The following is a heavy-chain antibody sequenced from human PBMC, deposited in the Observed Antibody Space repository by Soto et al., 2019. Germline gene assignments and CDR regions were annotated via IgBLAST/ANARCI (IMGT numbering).Heavy chain of an antibody. V-gene: IGHV4-34*01. Sequence: QVQLQQWGAGPLRPLETLSLTCGVSGGSFSGYYWAWLRQSPGKGLEWIGEINDRGSINYNPSLKSRVSISVDTSKNHYSLNLRSVTAADTAVYYCARESHDILTGPPWVWYFDLWGRGTLVTVSS. CDR1: GGSFSGYY. CDR2: INDRGSI. CDR3: ARESHDILTGPPWVWYFDL. D-gene: IGHD3-9*01. J-gene: IGHJ2*01.